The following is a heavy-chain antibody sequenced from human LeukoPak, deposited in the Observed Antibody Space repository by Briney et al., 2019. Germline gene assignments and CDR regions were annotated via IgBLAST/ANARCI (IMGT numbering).Heavy chain of an antibody. CDR1: GYTFTSYG. V-gene: IGHV1-18*01. J-gene: IGHJ5*02. Sequence: ASVKVSCKASGYTFTSYGISWVRQAPGQGLEWMGWISAYNGNTNYAQKLQGRVTMTTDTSTSTAYMELRSLRSDDTAVYYCARVPAYSAVAGTGGWFDPWGQGTLVTVSS. CDR2: ISAYNGNT. CDR3: ARVPAYSAVAGTGGWFDP. D-gene: IGHD6-19*01.